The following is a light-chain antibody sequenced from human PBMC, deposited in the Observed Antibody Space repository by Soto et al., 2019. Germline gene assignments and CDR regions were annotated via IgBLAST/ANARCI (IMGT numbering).Light chain of an antibody. Sequence: DIQMTQSPSSLSASVGDRVTITCRASQGISSYLAWYQQKPGKVPKLLIYSASTLQSGVPSRFSGSGSGTDFTLTISSLQPEDVATYYCQKCNNAPLTFGPGTKVDIK. CDR3: QKCNNAPLT. CDR2: SAS. J-gene: IGKJ3*01. CDR1: QGISSY. V-gene: IGKV1-27*01.